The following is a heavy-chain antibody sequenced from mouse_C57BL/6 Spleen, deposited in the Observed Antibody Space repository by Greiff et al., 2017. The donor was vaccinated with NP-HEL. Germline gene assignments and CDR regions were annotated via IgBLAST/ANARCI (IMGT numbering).Heavy chain of an antibody. V-gene: IGHV3-6*01. CDR3: ARLGAY. J-gene: IGHJ3*01. D-gene: IGHD3-1*01. CDR1: GYSITSGYY. CDR2: ISYDGSN. Sequence: EVQRVESGPGLVKPSQSLSLTCSVTGYSITSGYYWNWIRQFPGNKLEWMGYISYDGSNNYNPSLKNRISITRDTSKNQFFLKLNSVTTEDTATYYCARLGAYWGQGTLVTVSA.